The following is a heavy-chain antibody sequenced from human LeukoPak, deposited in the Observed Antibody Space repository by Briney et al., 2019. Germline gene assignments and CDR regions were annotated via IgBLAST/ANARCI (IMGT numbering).Heavy chain of an antibody. D-gene: IGHD5-24*01. V-gene: IGHV3-23*01. J-gene: IGHJ4*02. CDR3: ARDGVRDGLYFDY. CDR1: GFTFSGYG. CDR2: ISGSGGST. Sequence: GGSLRLSCAASGFTFSGYGMSWVRQAPGKGLEWVSAISGSGGSTYYADSVKGRFTISRDNSKNSLYLQMNSLRAEDTAVYYCARDGVRDGLYFDYWGQGTPVTVSS.